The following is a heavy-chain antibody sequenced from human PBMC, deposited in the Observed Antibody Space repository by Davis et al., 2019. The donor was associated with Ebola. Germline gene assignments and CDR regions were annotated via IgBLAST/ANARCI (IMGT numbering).Heavy chain of an antibody. CDR2: IDPSDSYS. V-gene: IGHV5-10-1*01. CDR3: ARHRYCSGGSCYRHNWFDP. D-gene: IGHD2-15*01. Sequence: GESLKISCKGSGYSFTSYWISWVRQMPGKGLEWMGRIDPSDSYSNYSPSFQGHVTISADKSISTAYLQWSSLKASDTAMYYCARHRYCSGGSCYRHNWFDPWGQGTLVTVSS. J-gene: IGHJ5*02. CDR1: GYSFTSYW.